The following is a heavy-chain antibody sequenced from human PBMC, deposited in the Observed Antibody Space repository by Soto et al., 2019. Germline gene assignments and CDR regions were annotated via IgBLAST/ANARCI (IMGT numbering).Heavy chain of an antibody. CDR2: LGPDGRNT. D-gene: IGHD4-17*01. J-gene: IGHJ4*02. V-gene: IGHV3-23*01. CDR3: VKQMTTWNASFFDF. Sequence: GSLRLSCVASEFSFSRYAMTWVRQAAGKGLQWVAGLGPDGRNTFYGESVRGRFTISRDNSRNTLYLQMSSLRAEDTAVYFCVKQMTTWNASFFDFWGQGIQVTVSS. CDR1: EFSFSRYA.